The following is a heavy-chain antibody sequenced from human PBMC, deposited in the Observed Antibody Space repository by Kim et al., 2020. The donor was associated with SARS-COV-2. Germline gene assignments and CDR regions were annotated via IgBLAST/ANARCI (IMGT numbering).Heavy chain of an antibody. J-gene: IGHJ5*02. CDR3: VKMGTTMTLVIDR. Sequence: YHDSGKGRFTISRDNSKTTVYLRMNSLRVEDTAVYHCVKMGTTMTLVIDRWGQGTLVTVSS. D-gene: IGHD3-22*01. V-gene: IGHV3-23*01.